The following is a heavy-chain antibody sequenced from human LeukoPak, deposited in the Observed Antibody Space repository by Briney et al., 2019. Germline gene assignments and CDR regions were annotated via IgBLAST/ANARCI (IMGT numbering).Heavy chain of an antibody. Sequence: GESLQISCKGSGYSFTSYWIGWVRQMPGKGLEWMGIIYPGDSDTRYSPSFQGQVTISADKSISTAYLQWRSLKASDTAMYYCARSGAVVPAASQGGFQHWGQGTLVTVSS. J-gene: IGHJ1*01. CDR3: ARSGAVVPAASQGGFQH. D-gene: IGHD2-2*01. V-gene: IGHV5-51*01. CDR1: GYSFTSYW. CDR2: IYPGDSDT.